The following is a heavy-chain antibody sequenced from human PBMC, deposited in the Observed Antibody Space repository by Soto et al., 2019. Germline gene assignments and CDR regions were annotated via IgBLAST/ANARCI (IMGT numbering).Heavy chain of an antibody. CDR1: GGSISSGGYY. V-gene: IGHV4-31*03. D-gene: IGHD5-12*01. Sequence: SETLSLTCTVSGGSISSGGYYWSWIRQHPGKGLEWIGYIHYSGSTYYNPSLKSRVTISVDTSKNQFSVKLSSVNAADTAVYYCARGLLIHDYSGPDYWGQGTLVTVSS. CDR3: ARGLLIHDYSGPDY. CDR2: IHYSGST. J-gene: IGHJ4*02.